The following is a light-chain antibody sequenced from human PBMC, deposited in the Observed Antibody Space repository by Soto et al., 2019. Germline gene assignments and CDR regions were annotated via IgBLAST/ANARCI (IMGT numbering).Light chain of an antibody. CDR1: QSVSSSY. J-gene: IGKJ3*01. CDR3: QQYGSPLFT. CDR2: GAS. V-gene: IGKV3-20*01. Sequence: EIVLTQSPGTLSLSPGERATLSCRASQSVSSSYLAGYQQKPGQAPRLRIYGASSRTNGIPDRFSGSGSGTDFTLTISRLEPEDFAVYYCQQYGSPLFTFGPGTKVYI.